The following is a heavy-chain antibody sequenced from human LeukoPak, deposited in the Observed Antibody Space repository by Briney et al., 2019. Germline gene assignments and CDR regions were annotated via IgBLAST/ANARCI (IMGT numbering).Heavy chain of an antibody. CDR3: AKDSLTGTGPYYFDC. CDR1: GFTLSCYG. J-gene: IGHJ4*02. Sequence: PGGSLSLSCATSGFTLSCYGMYSVRQAPGKGLEWLAFIRYDGINKYYADSVKGRFTISRDNSKNTLYLQMNSLRAEDTAVYYCAKDSLTGTGPYYFDCWGQGTLVTVSS. CDR2: IRYDGINK. D-gene: IGHD3-9*01. V-gene: IGHV3-30*02.